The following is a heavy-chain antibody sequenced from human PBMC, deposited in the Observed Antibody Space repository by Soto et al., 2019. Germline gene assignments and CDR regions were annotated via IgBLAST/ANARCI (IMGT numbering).Heavy chain of an antibody. CDR1: GGTFSSYT. J-gene: IGHJ4*02. CDR2: IIPILGIA. D-gene: IGHD2-2*01. CDR3: ARDRPLTSSPGGYFDY. V-gene: IGHV1-69*04. Sequence: SVKVSCKASGGTFSSYTISWVRQAPGQGLKWMGRIIPILGIANYAQKFQGRVTITADKSTSTAYMELSSLRSEDTAVYYCARDRPLTSSPGGYFDYWGQGTLVTVSS.